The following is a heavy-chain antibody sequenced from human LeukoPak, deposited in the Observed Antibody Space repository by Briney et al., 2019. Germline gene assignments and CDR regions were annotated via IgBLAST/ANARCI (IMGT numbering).Heavy chain of an antibody. CDR2: ISYDGSNK. V-gene: IGHV3-30-3*01. J-gene: IGHJ4*02. CDR1: GFTFSSYA. Sequence: GGSLRLSCAASGFTFSSYAMHWVRQAPGKGLEWVAVISYDGSNKYYVDSVKGRFTISRDNSKNTLYLQMNSLRAEDTAVYYCARDSPYHDYWGQGTLVTVSS. CDR3: ARDSPYHDY.